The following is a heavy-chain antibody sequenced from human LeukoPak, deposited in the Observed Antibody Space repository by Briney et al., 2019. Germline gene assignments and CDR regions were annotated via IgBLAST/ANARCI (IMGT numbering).Heavy chain of an antibody. V-gene: IGHV3-30*04. D-gene: IGHD7-27*01. J-gene: IGHJ4*02. Sequence: PGRSLRLSCAASGFRFSSYAMHWVRQAPGKGLEWVAVISFDKSNKYFADSEKGRFTISRDDSKNTLSLQMNSLTVEDTAVYYCARDLAWGAFDYWGQGTLVTVSS. CDR2: ISFDKSNK. CDR1: GFRFSSYA. CDR3: ARDLAWGAFDY.